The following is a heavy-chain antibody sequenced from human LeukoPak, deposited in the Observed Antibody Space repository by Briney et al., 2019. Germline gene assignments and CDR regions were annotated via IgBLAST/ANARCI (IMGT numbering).Heavy chain of an antibody. CDR1: GFTFSSYG. CDR3: ARAASDRDCTNGVCYRFDF. D-gene: IGHD2-8*01. V-gene: IGHV3-33*01. J-gene: IGHJ4*02. CDR2: IWYDGSNK. Sequence: QPGRSLRLSCAASGFTFSSYGMHWVRQAPGKGLEWVAVIWYDGSNKYYADSVKGRFTISRDNSKNTLYLQINSLRAEDTAVYYCARAASDRDCTNGVCYRFDFWGQGTLVTVSS.